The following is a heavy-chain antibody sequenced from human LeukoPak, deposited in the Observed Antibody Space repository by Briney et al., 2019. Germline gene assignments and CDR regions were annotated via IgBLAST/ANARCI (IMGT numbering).Heavy chain of an antibody. CDR1: GGSFSGYY. J-gene: IGHJ6*02. CDR2: INHSGST. CDR3: ARASGTTGYYSYGMDV. Sequence: SETLSLTCAVYGGSFSGYYWSWIRQPPGKGLEWIGEINHSGSTNYNPSLKSRVTISVDTSKNQFSLKLSSVTAAHTAVYYCARASGTTGYYSYGMDVWGQGTTVTVSS. V-gene: IGHV4-34*01. D-gene: IGHD1-7*01.